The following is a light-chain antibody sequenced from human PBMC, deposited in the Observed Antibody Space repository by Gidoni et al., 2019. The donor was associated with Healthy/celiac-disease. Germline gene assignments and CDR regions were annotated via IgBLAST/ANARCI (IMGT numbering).Light chain of an antibody. Sequence: DIQSTQSPSFLSASVGDRVTITCRASQGISSYFAWYQQKPGKAPKLLIYAASTLQSGVPSRFSGSGSGTEFTLTISSLQPEDFATYYCQQLNSYPWTFGQGTKVEIK. J-gene: IGKJ1*01. CDR2: AAS. V-gene: IGKV1-9*01. CDR1: QGISSY. CDR3: QQLNSYPWT.